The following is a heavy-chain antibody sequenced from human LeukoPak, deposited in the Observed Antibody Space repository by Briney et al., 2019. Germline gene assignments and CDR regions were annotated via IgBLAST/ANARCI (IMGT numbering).Heavy chain of an antibody. J-gene: IGHJ5*02. V-gene: IGHV4-30-4*01. CDR3: ARGLVRGADWFDP. D-gene: IGHD3-10*01. CDR2: IYYSGST. Sequence: SQTLSLTCTVSGGSISSGDYYGSWIRHPPGKGLEWIGYIYYSGSTYYNPSLKSRVTISVDTSKNQLSLKLSSVTAADTAVYYCARGLVRGADWFDPWGQGTLVTVSS. CDR1: GGSISSGDYY.